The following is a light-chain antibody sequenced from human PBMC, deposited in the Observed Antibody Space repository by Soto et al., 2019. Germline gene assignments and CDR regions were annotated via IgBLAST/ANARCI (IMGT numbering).Light chain of an antibody. CDR1: QSVLYSSNNKNY. CDR3: QQYYTSPYT. Sequence: DIVMTQSPESLAVSLGGRATINCKSSQSVLYSSNNKNYIAWFQQKPGQAPKLLIYWASTRESGVPDRFSGSESGTDFTLTISSLQAEDVGVYYCQQYYTSPYTFGQGTKLEIK. J-gene: IGKJ2*01. CDR2: WAS. V-gene: IGKV4-1*01.